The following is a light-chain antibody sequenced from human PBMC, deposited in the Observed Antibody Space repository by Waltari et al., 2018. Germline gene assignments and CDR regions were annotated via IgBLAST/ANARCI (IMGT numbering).Light chain of an antibody. J-gene: IGKJ1*01. CDR2: WAS. V-gene: IGKV4-1*01. Sequence: IVMTQSPDALAVCLGERATINGKSSQSLLYSSNNKNYLACYQQKPGQPPKLLIYWASTRESGVPDRFSGSGSGTDFTLTISTLQAEDVAVYYCQQHYGVLWTFGQGTKVEI. CDR1: QSLLYSSNNKNY. CDR3: QQHYGVLWT.